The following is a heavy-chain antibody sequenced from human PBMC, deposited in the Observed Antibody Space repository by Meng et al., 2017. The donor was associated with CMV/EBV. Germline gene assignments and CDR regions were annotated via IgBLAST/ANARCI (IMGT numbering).Heavy chain of an antibody. CDR2: VRGDESMI. CDR1: GFSFSNYW. CDR3: TREGYSGSLDY. D-gene: IGHD1-26*01. Sequence: LSCAVSGFSFSNYWMNWVRQAPGKGLVWVSRVRGDESMITYADSVKGRFSISRDNAKNHLYLQMNSLRAEDTAVYYCTREGYSGSLDYWGQGTLVTVSS. V-gene: IGHV3-74*01. J-gene: IGHJ4*02.